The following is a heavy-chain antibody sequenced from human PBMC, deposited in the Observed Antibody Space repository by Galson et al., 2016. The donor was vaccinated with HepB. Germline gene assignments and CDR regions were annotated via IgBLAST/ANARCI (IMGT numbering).Heavy chain of an antibody. CDR1: AFTFSNYF. J-gene: IGHJ4*02. Sequence: SLRLSCAASAFTFSNYFMNWVRQAPGKGLEWVSSIDTYSRYIRYAASVKGRFTISRDNAKNSLYLQMNSLRADDTAMYYCARARGSYDYWGQGTLVTVSS. CDR2: IDTYSRYI. V-gene: IGHV3-21*04. CDR3: ARARGSYDY. D-gene: IGHD1-26*01.